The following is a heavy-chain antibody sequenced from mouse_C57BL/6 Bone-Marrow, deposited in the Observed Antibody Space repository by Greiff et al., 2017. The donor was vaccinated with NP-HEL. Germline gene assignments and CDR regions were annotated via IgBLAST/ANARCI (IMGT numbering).Heavy chain of an antibody. V-gene: IGHV14-4*01. J-gene: IGHJ3*01. Sequence: EVQLQQSGAELVRPGASVKLSCTASGFNIKDDYMHWVKQRPEQGLEWIGWIDPENGDTEYASKFQGKATITADTSSNTAYLQLSSLTSEDTAVYYCTTSLPFFAYWGQGTLVTVSA. CDR3: TTSLPFFAY. D-gene: IGHD5-5*01. CDR1: GFNIKDDY. CDR2: IDPENGDT.